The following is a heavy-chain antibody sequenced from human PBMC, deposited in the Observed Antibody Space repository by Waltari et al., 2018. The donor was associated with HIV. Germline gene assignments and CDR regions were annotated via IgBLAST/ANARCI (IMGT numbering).Heavy chain of an antibody. D-gene: IGHD7-27*01. Sequence: EVQLVVSGGGLVQPGGSLRLSCAASGFPFSHYTLNWVRQDTGKGLEWVSYIRRSSSSIFYADSVKGRFTISRDNAKNSLYLQMNSLRVEDTAVYYCARDINGGWGYWGQGTLVTVAS. V-gene: IGHV3-48*01. CDR1: GFPFSHYT. CDR3: ARDINGGWGY. J-gene: IGHJ4*02. CDR2: IRRSSSSI.